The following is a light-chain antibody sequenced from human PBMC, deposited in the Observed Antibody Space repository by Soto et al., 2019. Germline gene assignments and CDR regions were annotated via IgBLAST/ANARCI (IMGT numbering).Light chain of an antibody. CDR3: EGHPSI. V-gene: IGKV3-20*01. Sequence: VLTQSPGTLSLSPGERATLSCRANQNLGDGRLAWYQQKPGQPPTLLIYDASTRATGIPDRFSGSGSGTNFTLTISTQEPEVFAGYYCEGHPSIFGQGTRLDIK. CDR2: DAS. CDR1: QNLGDGR. J-gene: IGKJ5*01.